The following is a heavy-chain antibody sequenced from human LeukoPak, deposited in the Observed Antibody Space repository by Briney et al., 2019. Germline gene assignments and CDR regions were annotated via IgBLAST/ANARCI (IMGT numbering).Heavy chain of an antibody. CDR1: GGTFSSYA. J-gene: IGHJ4*02. CDR2: IIPIFGIA. CDR3: ASDGSEVYGGNGSDY. D-gene: IGHD4-23*01. Sequence: GSSVKVSCKASGGTFSSYAISWVRQAPGQGLEWMGRIIPIFGIANYAQKFRGRVTITADKSTSTAYMELSSLRSEDTAVYYCASDGSEVYGGNGSDYWGQGTLVTVSS. V-gene: IGHV1-69*04.